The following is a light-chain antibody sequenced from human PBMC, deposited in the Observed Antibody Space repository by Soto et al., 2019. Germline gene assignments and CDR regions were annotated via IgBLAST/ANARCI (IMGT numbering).Light chain of an antibody. J-gene: IGKJ5*01. Sequence: EIVLTQSPGTLSLSPGERATLSCRASQSVNSDYLAWFQQKPGQAPRLLIYGASTRTTGIPARFSGSGSGTDFTLTISRLEPEDFAMYFCQQYGNSPQITFGQGTRLEIK. CDR3: QQYGNSPQIT. V-gene: IGKV3-20*01. CDR2: GAS. CDR1: QSVNSDY.